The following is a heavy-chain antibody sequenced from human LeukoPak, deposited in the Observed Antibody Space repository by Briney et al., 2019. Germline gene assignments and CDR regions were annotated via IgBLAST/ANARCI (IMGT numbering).Heavy chain of an antibody. Sequence: PSETLSLTCTVSGGSINTYYWTWMRQPPGKGLEWIGYINHSGNPNYNPSLKSRVSISVDTSKNQFSLNLTSVTAADTAVYYCARDRDGYNRVDNWGQGTLVIVSS. CDR3: ARDRDGYNRVDN. CDR1: GGSINTYY. CDR2: INHSGNP. V-gene: IGHV4-59*01. D-gene: IGHD5-24*01. J-gene: IGHJ4*02.